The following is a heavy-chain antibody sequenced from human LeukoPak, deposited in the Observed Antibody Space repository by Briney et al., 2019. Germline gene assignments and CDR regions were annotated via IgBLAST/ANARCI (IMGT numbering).Heavy chain of an antibody. Sequence: ASVKVSCKASGYTFIDSYVHWVRQAPGQGFEWLGWISAYNGNTNYAQKLQGRVTMTTDTSTSTAYMELRSLRSDDTAVYYCARITMVRGVITSFDYWGQGTLVTVSS. CDR2: ISAYNGNT. J-gene: IGHJ4*02. CDR1: GYTFIDSY. D-gene: IGHD3-10*01. CDR3: ARITMVRGVITSFDY. V-gene: IGHV1-18*04.